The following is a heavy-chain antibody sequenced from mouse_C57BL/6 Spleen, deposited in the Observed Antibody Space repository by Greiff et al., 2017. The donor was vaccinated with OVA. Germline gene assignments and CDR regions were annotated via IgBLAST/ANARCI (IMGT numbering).Heavy chain of an antibody. Sequence: EVKVEESGGGLVQPKGSLKLSCAASGFSFNTYAMNWVRQAPGKGLEWVARIRSKSNNYATYYADSVKDRFTISRDDSESMLYLQMNNLKTEDTAMYYCVSPYDYDGELAYWGQGTLVTVSA. D-gene: IGHD2-4*01. CDR1: GFSFNTYA. CDR3: VSPYDYDGELAY. J-gene: IGHJ3*01. CDR2: IRSKSNNYAT. V-gene: IGHV10-1*01.